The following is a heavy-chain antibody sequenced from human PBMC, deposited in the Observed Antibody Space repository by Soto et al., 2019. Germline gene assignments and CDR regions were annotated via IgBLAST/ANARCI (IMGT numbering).Heavy chain of an antibody. CDR1: GDSISIGGYS. J-gene: IGHJ4*02. D-gene: IGHD4-4*01. Sequence: QLQLQESGSGLVKPSQTLSLTCDVSGDSISIGGYSWNWLRQPPGKGLQWIGYIYHGGSTYYNPSLTSRVIISVDRSKYHFSLNLTSVTAADTAVYYCARESRLGYSFFDNWGQGILVTVSS. CDR2: IYHGGST. CDR3: ARESRLGYSFFDN. V-gene: IGHV4-30-2*01.